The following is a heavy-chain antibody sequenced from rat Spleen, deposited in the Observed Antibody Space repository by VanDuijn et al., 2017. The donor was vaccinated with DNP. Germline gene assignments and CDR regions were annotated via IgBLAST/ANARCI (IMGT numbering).Heavy chain of an antibody. CDR1: GYSITSNY. CDR3: ARWTRYFDN. V-gene: IGHV3-1*01. Sequence: EVQLQESGSGLVKPSQSLSLTCSVIGYSITSNYWGWIRKFPGNKMEYIGHISYSGSTNYNPSLKSRISITRDTSRNHFFLHLNSVTTEDTATYYCARWTRYFDNWGQGVMVTVSS. CDR2: ISYSGST. D-gene: IGHD1-7*01. J-gene: IGHJ2*01.